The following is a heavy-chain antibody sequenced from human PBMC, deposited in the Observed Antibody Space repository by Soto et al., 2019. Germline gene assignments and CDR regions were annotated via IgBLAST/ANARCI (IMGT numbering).Heavy chain of an antibody. CDR3: AIAAAGYYYYGMDV. D-gene: IGHD6-13*01. CDR1: GYSFAGYW. Sequence: GESLKISCKGSGYSFAGYWITWVRQKPGKGHEWMGRIDPSDSQTYYSPSFRGHVTISVTKSITTVFLQWSSLRASDTSMYYCAIAAAGYYYYGMDVWGQGTTVTVSS. V-gene: IGHV5-10-1*01. CDR2: IDPSDSQT. J-gene: IGHJ6*02.